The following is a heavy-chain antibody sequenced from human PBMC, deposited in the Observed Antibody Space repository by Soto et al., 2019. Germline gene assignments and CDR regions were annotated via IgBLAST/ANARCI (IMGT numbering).Heavy chain of an antibody. Sequence: QVQLVESGGGVVQPGRSLRLSCAVSGFTFSSYGMHWVRQAPGKGLEWVAHISYDGSNEHYVDSVKGRYTISRDNSKNKLYWQTNRLRAEDTAVYYCVKDTYYHDRGGYDILVFWRQGTLVNVSA. CDR1: GFTFSSYG. CDR2: ISYDGSNE. V-gene: IGHV3-30*18. D-gene: IGHD3-22*01. CDR3: VKDTYYHDRGGYDILVF. J-gene: IGHJ4*02.